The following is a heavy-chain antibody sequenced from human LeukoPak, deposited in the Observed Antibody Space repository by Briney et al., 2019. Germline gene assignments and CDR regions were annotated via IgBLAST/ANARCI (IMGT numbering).Heavy chain of an antibody. CDR2: IWSDGSHK. Sequence: GGSLRLSCAASGFPFSHYGIHWVRQPPGKGLEWVAVIWSDGSHKYYADSVKGQFTISRDNTKNTLYLQMNSLRAEDTAVYSCARASGPFDYWGQGTLVTVSS. J-gene: IGHJ4*02. CDR3: ARASGPFDY. CDR1: GFPFSHYG. D-gene: IGHD3-10*01. V-gene: IGHV3-33*01.